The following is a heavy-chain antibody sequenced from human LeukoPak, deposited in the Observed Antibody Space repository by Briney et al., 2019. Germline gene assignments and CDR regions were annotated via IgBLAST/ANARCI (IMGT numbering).Heavy chain of an antibody. V-gene: IGHV1-69*13. CDR2: IIPIFGTA. D-gene: IGHD2-8*02. J-gene: IGHJ4*02. CDR1: GGTFSSYA. CDR3: ARDLVDGREDWGYTERFDY. Sequence: SVTVSCKASGGTFSSYASSWVRQAPGQGLEWMGGIIPIFGTANYAQKFQGRVTITADESTSTAYMELSSLRSEDTAVYYCARDLVDGREDWGYTERFDYWGQGTLVTVSS.